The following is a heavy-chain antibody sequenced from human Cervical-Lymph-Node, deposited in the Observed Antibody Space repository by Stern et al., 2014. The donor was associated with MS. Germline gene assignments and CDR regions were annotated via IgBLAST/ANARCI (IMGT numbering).Heavy chain of an antibody. D-gene: IGHD2-2*02. J-gene: IGHJ6*02. CDR1: GFTFEDYA. Sequence: QMQLVESGGGVVQPGGSQRLSCTASGFTFEDYAMEWVRQAPGKGLEWVALIWYDGSQKYYGDSVRGRFSVSRDNSRNTLYLQMKSLSLEDTAVYYCARKIPDYYYYAMDVWGQGTTVTVSS. V-gene: IGHV3-33*01. CDR3: ARKIPDYYYYAMDV. CDR2: IWYDGSQK.